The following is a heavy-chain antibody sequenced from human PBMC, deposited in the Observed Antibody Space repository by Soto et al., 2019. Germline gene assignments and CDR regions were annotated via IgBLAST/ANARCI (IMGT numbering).Heavy chain of an antibody. CDR2: ISGSGGST. D-gene: IGHD6-13*01. CDR3: AACIAAAGTYYYGMDV. CDR1: GFTFSSYA. V-gene: IGHV3-23*01. J-gene: IGHJ6*02. Sequence: GGSLRLSCAASGFTFSSYAMSWVRQAPGKGLEWVSAISGSGGSTYYADSVKGRFTISRDNSKNTLYLQMNSLRAEDTAVYYCAACIAAAGTYYYGMDVWGQGTTDTVSS.